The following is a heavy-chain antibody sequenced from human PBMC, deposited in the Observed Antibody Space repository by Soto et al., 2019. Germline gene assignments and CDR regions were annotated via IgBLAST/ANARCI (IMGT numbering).Heavy chain of an antibody. J-gene: IGHJ3*02. CDR2: IIPIFGTA. D-gene: IGHD3-10*01. Sequence: QVQLVQSGAEVKKPGSSVKVSCKASGGTFSSYAISWVRQAPGQGLEWMGGIIPIFGTANYAQKFQGRVTITADESTSTAYMELSSLRSEDTAVYYCAIPWGEITMVRGVIITAGNAFDIWGQGTMVTVSS. CDR3: AIPWGEITMVRGVIITAGNAFDI. V-gene: IGHV1-69*01. CDR1: GGTFSSYA.